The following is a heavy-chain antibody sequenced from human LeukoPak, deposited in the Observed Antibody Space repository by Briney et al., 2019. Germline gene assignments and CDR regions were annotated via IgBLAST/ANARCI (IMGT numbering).Heavy chain of an antibody. CDR2: IKQDGSEK. Sequence: GGPLRLSCAASGFTFSSYWMSWVRQAPGKGLEWVANIKQDGSEKYYVDSVEGRFTISSDNAKNSLYLQMNSLRAEDTAVYYCARGGNYDFWSGYSPNFDYWGQGTLVTVSS. CDR1: GFTFSSYW. D-gene: IGHD3-3*01. J-gene: IGHJ4*02. CDR3: ARGGNYDFWSGYSPNFDY. V-gene: IGHV3-7*01.